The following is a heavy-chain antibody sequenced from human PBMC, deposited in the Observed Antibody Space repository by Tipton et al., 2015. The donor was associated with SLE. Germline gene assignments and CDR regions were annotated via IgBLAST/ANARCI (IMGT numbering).Heavy chain of an antibody. CDR2: IYYSGNT. J-gene: IGHJ4*02. D-gene: IGHD2-2*02. CDR1: DYSISSGYF. Sequence: GLVKPSETLSLTCTVSDYSISSGYFWNWIRQHPGKGLEWIGYIYYSGNTYYNPSLKSRVTISVDTSKNQFSLNLSSVTAADTAVYYCARAATAISPFDYWGQGTLVTVSS. CDR3: ARAATAISPFDY. V-gene: IGHV4-31*03.